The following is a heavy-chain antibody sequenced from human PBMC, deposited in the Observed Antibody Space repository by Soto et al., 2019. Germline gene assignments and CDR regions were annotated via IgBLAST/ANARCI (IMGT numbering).Heavy chain of an antibody. J-gene: IGHJ4*02. Sequence: QVQLQESGPGLVKPSETLSLTCTVPGGSVSPYYWTWVRRPPGKGLEWIAYIYYDGTTNYNPSLKSRVTISVDTSKNQFSLRLTSVTAADTAVYYCARGRHWLDYWGQGTLLTVSS. CDR2: IYYDGTT. V-gene: IGHV4-59*02. D-gene: IGHD6-19*01. CDR1: GGSVSPYY. CDR3: ARGRHWLDY.